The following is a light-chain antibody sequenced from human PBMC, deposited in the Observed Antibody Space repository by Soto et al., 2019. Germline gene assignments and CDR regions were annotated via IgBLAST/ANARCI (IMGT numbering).Light chain of an antibody. CDR3: QQYYSYPRT. J-gene: IGKJ1*01. V-gene: IGKV1-8*01. Sequence: AIRMTQSPSSLSASTGDRVTITCRASQGISSYLAWYQQKPGKAPKLLLYAASTLQSGVPSRFSGSGSGTDFTLTISCLQSEDFATYYCQQYYSYPRTFGKGTKVEI. CDR1: QGISSY. CDR2: AAS.